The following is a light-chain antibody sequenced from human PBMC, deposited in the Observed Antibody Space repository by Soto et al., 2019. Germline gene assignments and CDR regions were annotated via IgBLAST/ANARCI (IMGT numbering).Light chain of an antibody. CDR1: RSITTY. Sequence: IQMTQSPSSLSASVGDSVTITCRSSRSITTYLNWYQQKPGKAPQLLIYGASSLPSGVPARFAGSGSGTNFTLTISSLQPEDFATYYCQQSYNSPPAFGSGTKVEIK. CDR3: QQSYNSPPA. V-gene: IGKV1-39*01. J-gene: IGKJ3*01. CDR2: GAS.